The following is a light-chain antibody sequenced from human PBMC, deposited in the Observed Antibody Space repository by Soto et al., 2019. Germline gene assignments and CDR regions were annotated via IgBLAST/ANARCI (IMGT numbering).Light chain of an antibody. CDR1: QSVSSY. Sequence: EIGLTQSPATLSLSPGERATLSCRASQSVSSYLAWYQQKPGQARRLLIYGASTRATGIPDRFSGSGSGTDFPLTVSRLEPEDVAVYYCQQYGSSGTFGQGTKVDIK. CDR3: QQYGSSGT. J-gene: IGKJ1*01. V-gene: IGKV3-20*01. CDR2: GAS.